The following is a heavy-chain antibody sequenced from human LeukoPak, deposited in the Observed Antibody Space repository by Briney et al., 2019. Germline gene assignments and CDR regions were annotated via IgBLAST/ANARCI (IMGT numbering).Heavy chain of an antibody. J-gene: IGHJ4*02. CDR3: ASYGSGSHDY. CDR2: IYTSGST. Sequence: SQTLSLTCTVSGGSISSGSYYWSWIRQPAGKGLEWIGRIYTSGSTNYNPSLKSRVTISVDKSKNQFSLKLSSVTAEDTAVYYCASYGSGSHDYWGQGSLVTVSS. D-gene: IGHD3-10*01. CDR1: GGSISSGSYY. V-gene: IGHV4-61*02.